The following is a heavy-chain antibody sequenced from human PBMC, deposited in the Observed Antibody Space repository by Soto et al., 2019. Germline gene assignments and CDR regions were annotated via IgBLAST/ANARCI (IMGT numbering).Heavy chain of an antibody. V-gene: IGHV4-30-2*02. CDR2: IYHSGST. D-gene: IGHD3-16*01. J-gene: IGHJ4*02. Sequence: SETLSLTCAVSGGSISSGGYSWSWIRQPPGKGLEWIGYIYHSGSTYYNPSLKSRVTISVDRSKNQFSLKLRNLKSDDTAVYSCAIQDGGVVYWGQGTLVTVSS. CDR1: GGSISSGGYS. CDR3: AIQDGGVVY.